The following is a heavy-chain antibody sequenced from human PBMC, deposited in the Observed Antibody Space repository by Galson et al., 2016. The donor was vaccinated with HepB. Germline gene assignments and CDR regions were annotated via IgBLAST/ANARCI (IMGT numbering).Heavy chain of an antibody. D-gene: IGHD3-3*01. V-gene: IGHV1-3*01. J-gene: IGHJ3*02. CDR2: INAGNGNA. CDR3: AILEWFDAFDI. CDR1: GYTFSSYA. Sequence: SVKVSCKASGYTFSSYAMHWVRQAPGQRLEWMGWINAGNGNAKYSRKYQGRVTITRDTSASTAYMELSSLRSEDTAVYYCAILEWFDAFDIWGQGTMVTVSS.